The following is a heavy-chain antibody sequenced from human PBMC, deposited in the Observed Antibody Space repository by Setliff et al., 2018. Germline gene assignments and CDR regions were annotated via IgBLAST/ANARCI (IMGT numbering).Heavy chain of an antibody. CDR2: INTKTGDP. V-gene: IGHV7-4-1*02. CDR3: ARADHLVTTTFDY. D-gene: IGHD4-17*01. Sequence: ASVKVSCKASGYSLSNYVMNWVRQAPGQGLEWMGRINTKTGDPTYAQGYTGRFAFSLDTSDSATYLDISNLKAEDTATYYCARADHLVTTTFDYWGQGTLGTSPQ. CDR1: GYSLSNYV. J-gene: IGHJ4*01.